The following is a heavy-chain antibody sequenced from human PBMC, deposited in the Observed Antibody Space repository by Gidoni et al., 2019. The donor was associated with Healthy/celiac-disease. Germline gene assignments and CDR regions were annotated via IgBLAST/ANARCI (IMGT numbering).Heavy chain of an antibody. D-gene: IGHD3-22*01. CDR1: GVAVSRYA. Sequence: EVQLLECGGGLVQSGGSLRLACAAAGVAVSRYAISWVRRDPGEGLGWVSGISGSGGSTYYADSVKGRFTISRNNSNNTLSLQMNSMSAEDTAVYYCVVDYDSSGYCLWGFGYWGQGTLVTVSS. J-gene: IGHJ4*02. CDR2: ISGSGGST. CDR3: VVDYDSSGYCLWGFGY. V-gene: IGHV3-23*01.